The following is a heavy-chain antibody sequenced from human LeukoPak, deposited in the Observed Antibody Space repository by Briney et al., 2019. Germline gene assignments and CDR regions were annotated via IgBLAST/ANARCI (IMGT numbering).Heavy chain of an antibody. CDR1: GGSISSGSYY. D-gene: IGHD2-21*02. CDR3: ARTYCGGDCRGYYYHYYMDV. V-gene: IGHV4-61*02. Sequence: SQTLSLTCTVSGGSISSGSYYWSWIRQPAGKGLEWIGRIYTSGSTNYNPSLKSRVTISVDRSKNQFSLKLSSVTAADTAVYYCARTYCGGDCRGYYYHYYMDVWGKGTTVTISS. J-gene: IGHJ6*03. CDR2: IYTSGST.